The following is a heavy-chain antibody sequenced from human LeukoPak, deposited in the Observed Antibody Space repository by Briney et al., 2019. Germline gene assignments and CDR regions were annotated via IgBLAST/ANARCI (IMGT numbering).Heavy chain of an antibody. CDR2: INPDGSEK. V-gene: IGHV3-7*01. D-gene: IGHD3-16*01. CDR1: GFILKNHW. CDR3: ARVWQYYYDYSAFDM. Sequence: PGGSLRLSCEASGFILKNHWMAWVRQAPGKGLEWVAHINPDGSEKFYVDSVKGRFTISRDNAKNSLFLQLNSLRAEDTAVYYCARVWQYYYDYSAFDMWGQGTMVTVS. J-gene: IGHJ3*02.